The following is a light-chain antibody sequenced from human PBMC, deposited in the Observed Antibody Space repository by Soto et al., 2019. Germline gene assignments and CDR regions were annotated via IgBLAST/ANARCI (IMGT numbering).Light chain of an antibody. Sequence: QSVLTQPASVSGSPGQSITISCTGTSSNVGSYNLVSWYQQHPGKAPKLMIYEVSKRPSGVSNRFSGSKCGNTASLTISGLQAEDEADYHCCSYAGSYTYVFGPGTKVTVL. CDR3: CSYAGSYTYV. CDR1: SSNVGSYNL. J-gene: IGLJ1*01. CDR2: EVS. V-gene: IGLV2-23*02.